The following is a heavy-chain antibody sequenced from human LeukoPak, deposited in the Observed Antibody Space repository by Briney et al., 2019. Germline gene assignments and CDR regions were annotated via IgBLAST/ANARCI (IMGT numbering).Heavy chain of an antibody. CDR1: GYTFSSYG. Sequence: ASVKVSCKASGYTFSSYGINWVRQAPGQGLEWMGWISVINNANTRYAQNFQGRLTMTTDTSTTTAYMELRSLRSDDTAVYYCAREQRDYYDSSGARGGSDYWGQGTLVTVSS. V-gene: IGHV1-18*01. CDR3: AREQRDYYDSSGARGGSDY. CDR2: ISVINNANT. D-gene: IGHD3-22*01. J-gene: IGHJ4*02.